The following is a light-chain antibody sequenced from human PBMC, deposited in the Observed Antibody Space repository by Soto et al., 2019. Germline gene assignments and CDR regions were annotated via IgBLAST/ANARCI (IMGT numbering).Light chain of an antibody. CDR2: LGS. V-gene: IGKV2-28*01. J-gene: IGKJ1*01. Sequence: DIVMTQSPLSLPVTPGEPASISCRSSQSLLHSNGYNYLDWYLQKPGQSPQLLIYLGSNLASGVPDRCSGSGSGTDFTLKISRVEAEDVGVYYCMQALQTPWTFGQGTKVEIK. CDR3: MQALQTPWT. CDR1: QSLLHSNGYNY.